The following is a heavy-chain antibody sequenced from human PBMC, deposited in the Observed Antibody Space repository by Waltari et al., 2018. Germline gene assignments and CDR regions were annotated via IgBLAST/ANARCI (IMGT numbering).Heavy chain of an antibody. D-gene: IGHD6-19*01. CDR3: ARWQQWPVRAFDY. CDR2: IYSGGST. CDR1: ALIVSSNY. V-gene: IGHV3-53*01. Sequence: EVQLVESGGGLIQPGGSLRLSCAASALIVSSNYMSWVRQAPGRGLEWVSLIYSGGSTYYADSVKGRFTISRDNSKNTLYLQMDSLSVEDTAVYYCARWQQWPVRAFDYWGQGTLVTVSS. J-gene: IGHJ4*02.